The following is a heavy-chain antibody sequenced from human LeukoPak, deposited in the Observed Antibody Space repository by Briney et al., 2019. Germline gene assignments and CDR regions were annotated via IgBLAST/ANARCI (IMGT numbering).Heavy chain of an antibody. CDR3: ARGGKGYYGSGSPPSY. D-gene: IGHD3-10*01. J-gene: IGHJ4*02. CDR2: INHSGST. V-gene: IGHV4-34*01. CDR1: GGSFSGYY. Sequence: KPSETLSLTCAVYGGSFSGYYWSWIRQPPGKGLEWIGEINHSGSTNYNPSLKSRVTISVDTSKNQFSLKLSSVTAADTAVYYCARGGKGYYGSGSPPSYWGQGTLVTASS.